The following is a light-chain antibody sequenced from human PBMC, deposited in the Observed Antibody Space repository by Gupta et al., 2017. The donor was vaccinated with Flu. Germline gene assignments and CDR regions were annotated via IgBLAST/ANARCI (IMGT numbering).Light chain of an antibody. Sequence: QSALTQPRSVSGSPGLSVTISCTGTSSDVGNYNYVSWYQQHPGKAPKLIIYNVSERPSGVPDRFSGSKSGNTASLTISGLQAKDEADYYCCSYAGSYTWVFGGGTKLTVL. CDR3: CSYAGSYTWV. V-gene: IGLV2-11*01. CDR2: NVS. CDR1: SSDVGNYNY. J-gene: IGLJ3*02.